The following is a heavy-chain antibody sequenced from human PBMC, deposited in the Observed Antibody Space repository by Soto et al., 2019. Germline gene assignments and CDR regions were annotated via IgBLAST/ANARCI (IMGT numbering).Heavy chain of an antibody. Sequence: GGSLRLSCAASGFTFSSYGMHWVRQAPGKGPEWVAVIWYDGSNKYYADSVKGRFTISRDNSKNTLYLQMNSLRAEDTAVYYCARAYCGGDCYYVDYWGQGTLVTVSS. CDR1: GFTFSSYG. CDR2: IWYDGSNK. CDR3: ARAYCGGDCYYVDY. D-gene: IGHD2-21*02. J-gene: IGHJ4*02. V-gene: IGHV3-33*01.